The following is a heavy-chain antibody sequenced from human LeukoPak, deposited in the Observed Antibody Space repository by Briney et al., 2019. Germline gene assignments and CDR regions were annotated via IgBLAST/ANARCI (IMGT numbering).Heavy chain of an antibody. J-gene: IGHJ5*02. Sequence: SETLSLTCTVSGGSISTYYWNWIRQPPGKGLKWVGYMHYSGNTKYNPSLKNRVTISLDTSKNQFSLKLSFVTAADTAVYYCVRDLDADYAIWFDPWGRGTLVTVSS. CDR1: GGSISTYY. V-gene: IGHV4-59*01. CDR2: MHYSGNT. D-gene: IGHD4-17*01. CDR3: VRDLDADYAIWFDP.